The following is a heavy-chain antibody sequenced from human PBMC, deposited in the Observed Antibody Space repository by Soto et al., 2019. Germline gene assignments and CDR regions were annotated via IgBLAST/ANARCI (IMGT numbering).Heavy chain of an antibody. D-gene: IGHD6-19*01. V-gene: IGHV1-69*01. CDR3: ARGAGKERGLQWLPTVDY. CDR2: IIPIFGTA. CDR1: GGTFSSYA. J-gene: IGHJ4*02. Sequence: QVQLVQSGAEVKKPGSSVKVSCKASGGTFSSYAISWVRQAPGQGLEWMGGIIPIFGTANYAQKFQGRVTITADESTSTAYMELSSRRSEDTAVYYCARGAGKERGLQWLPTVDYWGQGTLVTVSS.